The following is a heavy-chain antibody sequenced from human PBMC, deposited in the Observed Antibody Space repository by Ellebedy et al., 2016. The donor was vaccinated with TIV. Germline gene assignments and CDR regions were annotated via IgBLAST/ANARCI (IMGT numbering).Heavy chain of an antibody. J-gene: IGHJ4*02. CDR3: ARDPYNWNGPFDY. Sequence: GESLKISCAVSGFTVSSNYMSWARQAPGRGLEWVSVIHSGGGGTTYYADSVKGRFTISRDNAKSTLYLQMNSLRAEDTAVYYCARDPYNWNGPFDYWGQGTLVTVSS. CDR1: GFTVSSNY. CDR2: IHSGGGGTT. D-gene: IGHD1-20*01. V-gene: IGHV3-53*01.